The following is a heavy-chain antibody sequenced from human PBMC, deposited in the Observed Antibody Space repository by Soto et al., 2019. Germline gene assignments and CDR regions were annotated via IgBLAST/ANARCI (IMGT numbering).Heavy chain of an antibody. D-gene: IGHD2-2*01. CDR2: ISGSGGST. J-gene: IGHJ6*04. V-gene: IGHV3-23*01. Sequence: EVQLLESGGGLVQPGGSLRLSCAASGFTFSSYAMSWVRQAPGKGLEWVSAISGSGGSTYYADSVKGRFTISRDNSKNTLDLQMNSLSAEDTAVYYCAKVTLSSTSWGLDVWGKGTTVTVSS. CDR3: AKVTLSSTSWGLDV. CDR1: GFTFSSYA.